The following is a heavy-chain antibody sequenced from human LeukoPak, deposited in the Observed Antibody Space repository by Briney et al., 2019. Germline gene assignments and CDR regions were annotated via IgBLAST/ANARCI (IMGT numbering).Heavy chain of an antibody. CDR1: GYTFTGYY. D-gene: IGHD6-13*01. CDR3: ARDLSYSSSWYGAFDI. J-gene: IGHJ3*02. CDR2: INPNSGGT. V-gene: IGHV1-2*04. Sequence: ASVKVSCKASGYTFTGYYMHWVRQAPGQGLEWMGWINPNSGGTNYAQKFQGWVTMTRDTSISTAYMELSRLRSDDTAVYYCARDLSYSSSWYGAFDIWGQGTMVTVSS.